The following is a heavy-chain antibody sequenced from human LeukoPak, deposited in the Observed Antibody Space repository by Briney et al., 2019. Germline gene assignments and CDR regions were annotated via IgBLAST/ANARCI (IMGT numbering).Heavy chain of an antibody. Sequence: GASVKVSCKASGGTFSSYAISWVRQAPGQGLEWMGRIIPIFGTANYAQKFQGRVTITADESTSTAYMELSSLRSEDTAVYYCAAGITMIVVAPYDAFDIWGQGTMVTVSS. CDR1: GGTFSSYA. CDR2: IIPIFGTA. J-gene: IGHJ3*02. D-gene: IGHD3-22*01. CDR3: AAGITMIVVAPYDAFDI. V-gene: IGHV1-69*13.